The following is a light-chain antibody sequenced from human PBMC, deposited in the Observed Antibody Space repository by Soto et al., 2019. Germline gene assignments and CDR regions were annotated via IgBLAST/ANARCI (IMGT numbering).Light chain of an antibody. CDR3: QKYRT. Sequence: ENVITVSPATSSVSHGERATLSCRASQSVSSKLAWYQQKPGQPPRLLIFDASARATGVPDRFSGRGSGTEFILTISRLEPEDFAVYSCQKYRTFGQGPKV. J-gene: IGKJ1*01. V-gene: IGKV3-15*01. CDR2: DAS. CDR1: QSVSSK.